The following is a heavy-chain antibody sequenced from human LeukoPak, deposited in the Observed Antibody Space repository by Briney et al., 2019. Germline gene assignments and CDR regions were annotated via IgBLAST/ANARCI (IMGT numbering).Heavy chain of an antibody. CDR3: AREVAGPYYYYYYYMDV. J-gene: IGHJ6*03. V-gene: IGHV4-59*12. Sequence: SETLSLTCTVSGGSIGSYYWSWIRQPPGKGLEWIGYIHYSGSTNHNPSLKSRVTISVDTSKNQFSLKLSSVTAADTAVYYCAREVAGPYYYYYYYMDVWGKGTTVTISS. CDR1: GGSIGSYY. D-gene: IGHD6-19*01. CDR2: IHYSGST.